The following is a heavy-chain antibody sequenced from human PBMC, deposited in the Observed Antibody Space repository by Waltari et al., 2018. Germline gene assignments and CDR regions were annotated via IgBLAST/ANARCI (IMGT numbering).Heavy chain of an antibody. CDR2: IYTSGST. CDR1: GGSISSYY. CDR3: ARGLWFGESLISYMDV. D-gene: IGHD3-10*01. V-gene: IGHV4-4*07. J-gene: IGHJ6*03. Sequence: QVQLQESGPGLVKPSETLSLTCTVSGGSISSYYWSGSRQPAGKGLEWIGRIYTSGSTNYNPSLKSRVTMSVDTSKNQFSLKLSSVTAADTAVYYCARGLWFGESLISYMDVWGKGTTVTISS.